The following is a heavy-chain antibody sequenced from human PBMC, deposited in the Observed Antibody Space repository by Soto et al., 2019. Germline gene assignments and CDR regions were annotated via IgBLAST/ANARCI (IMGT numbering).Heavy chain of an antibody. CDR3: AKGGDDYIWGSYLYYFDY. V-gene: IGHV3-23*01. D-gene: IGHD3-16*02. CDR2: ISGSGGST. CDR1: GFTFSSYA. Sequence: GGSLRLSCAASGFTFSSYAMSWVRQAPGKGLEWVSAISGSGGSTYYADSVKGRFTISRDNSKNTLYLQMNSLRAEDTAVYYCAKGGDDYIWGSYLYYFDYWGQGTLVTVSS. J-gene: IGHJ4*02.